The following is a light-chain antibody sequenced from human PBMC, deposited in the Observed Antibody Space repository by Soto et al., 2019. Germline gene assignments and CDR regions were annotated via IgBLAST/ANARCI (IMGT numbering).Light chain of an antibody. V-gene: IGLV2-14*01. CDR2: EVS. CDR3: SSYTSSRAYV. Sequence: QSVLTQPASGSGSPGQSITISCTGTSSDVGGYNYVSWYQQQSGKAPKLMIHEVSNRPSGVSNRFSGSKSGNTASLTISGLQAEDEADYYCSSYTSSRAYVFGNGTKVTVL. J-gene: IGLJ1*01. CDR1: SSDVGGYNY.